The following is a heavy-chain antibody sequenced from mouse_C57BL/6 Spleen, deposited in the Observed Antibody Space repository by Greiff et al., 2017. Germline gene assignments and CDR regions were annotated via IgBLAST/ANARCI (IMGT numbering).Heavy chain of an antibody. Sequence: EVQLVESGGGLVKPGGSLKLSCAASGFTFSDYGMHWVRQAPEKGLEWVAYISSGSSTIYYADTVKGRFTISRDNAKNTLFLQMTSLRSEDTAMYYCARPREPQYYAMDDWGQGTSVTVSS. CDR2: ISSGSSTI. J-gene: IGHJ4*01. V-gene: IGHV5-17*01. CDR3: ARPREPQYYAMDD. CDR1: GFTFSDYG.